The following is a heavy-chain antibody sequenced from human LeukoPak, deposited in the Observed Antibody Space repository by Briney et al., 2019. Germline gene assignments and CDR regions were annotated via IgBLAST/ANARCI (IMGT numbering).Heavy chain of an antibody. V-gene: IGHV1-2*02. CDR2: INPNSGGT. Sequence: EASVKVSCKAPGYTFTGYYMHWVRQAPGQGLEWMGWINPNSGGTNYAQKFQGRVTMTRDTSISTAYMELSRLRSDDTAVYYCARGLLSDTAMAYFDYWGQGTLVTVSS. CDR3: ARGLLSDTAMAYFDY. D-gene: IGHD5-18*01. J-gene: IGHJ4*02. CDR1: GYTFTGYY.